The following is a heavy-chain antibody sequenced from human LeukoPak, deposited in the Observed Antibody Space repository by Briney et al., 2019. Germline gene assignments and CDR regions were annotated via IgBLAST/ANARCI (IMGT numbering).Heavy chain of an antibody. CDR3: ARDSTYYYDSGSSGPHYFDN. CDR2: ISSGGTDE. Sequence: PGGSLRLSCAASGITLSSYAMHWVRQAPGKGLEWVSLISSGGTDEYYADSVKGRFTISRDNSKNTLYLQLNSLRGEDTAVYYCARDSTYYYDSGSSGPHYFDNWGQGTLVNVSS. D-gene: IGHD3-10*01. V-gene: IGHV3-30*01. J-gene: IGHJ4*02. CDR1: GITLSSYA.